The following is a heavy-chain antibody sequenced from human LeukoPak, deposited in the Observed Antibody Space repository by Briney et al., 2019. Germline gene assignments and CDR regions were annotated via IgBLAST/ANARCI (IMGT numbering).Heavy chain of an antibody. V-gene: IGHV3-23*01. J-gene: IGHJ4*02. CDR3: ANMLLPRTGTGGT. D-gene: IGHD1-26*01. CDR1: GFTFSSYA. Sequence: GGSLRLSCAASGFTFSSYAMSWVRRAPGKGLEWVPAISGSGGSTYYADSVKGRFTISRDNSKNTLYLQMNSLRAEDTAVYYCANMLLPRTGTGGTWGQGTLVTVSS. CDR2: ISGSGGST.